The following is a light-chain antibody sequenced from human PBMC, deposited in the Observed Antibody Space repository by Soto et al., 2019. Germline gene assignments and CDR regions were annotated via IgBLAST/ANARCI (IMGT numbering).Light chain of an antibody. CDR1: SSDVGGYTY. V-gene: IGLV2-11*01. CDR2: DVN. J-gene: IGLJ3*02. CDR3: CSYAGTYIWL. Sequence: QSALTQPRSVSASPGQSVAISCTGSSSDVGGYTYVSWYQQCPGKAPRLLIYDVNKRPSGVPDRFSGSKSGNTASLTISGLQAEDEADYYCCSYAGTYIWLFGGGTQLTVL.